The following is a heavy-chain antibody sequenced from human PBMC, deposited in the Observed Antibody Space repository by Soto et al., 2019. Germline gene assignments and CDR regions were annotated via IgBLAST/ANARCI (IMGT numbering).Heavy chain of an antibody. Sequence: QVQLQESGPGLVKPSQTLSLTCTVSGGSISTVNYWWSWIRQSPDMGLEWIGHIYNGGGTYNNPSRGRRVTRSVDTSNNQHSLTLCSVSAAHTAVYYCARGPSGDKVDSWGQGPLVTVSS. D-gene: IGHD7-27*01. J-gene: IGHJ4*02. CDR1: GGSISTVNYW. CDR2: IYNGGGT. CDR3: ARGPSGDKVDS. V-gene: IGHV4-30-4*01.